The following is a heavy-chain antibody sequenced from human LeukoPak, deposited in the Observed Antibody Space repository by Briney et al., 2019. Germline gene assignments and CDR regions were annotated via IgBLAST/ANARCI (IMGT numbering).Heavy chain of an antibody. D-gene: IGHD3-3*01. V-gene: IGHV3-7*03. J-gene: IGHJ4*02. Sequence: PGGSLRLSCAASGLTFSNYWMNWVRQAPGKGLEWVANIKQDGSEKNYVDSVKGRFIISRDNAKNSLYLQMNTLRADDTAVYYCARDQYDTWSRRGNFDSWGQGTLVIVSS. CDR1: GLTFSNYW. CDR2: IKQDGSEK. CDR3: ARDQYDTWSRRGNFDS.